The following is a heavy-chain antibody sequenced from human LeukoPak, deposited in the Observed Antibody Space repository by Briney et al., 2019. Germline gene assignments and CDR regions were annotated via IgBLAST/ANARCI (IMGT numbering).Heavy chain of an antibody. CDR3: ARDRRVGATGPPAVWPFDY. Sequence: GGSLRLSCAASGFTFDDYGMSWVRQAPGKGLEWVSGINWNGGSTGYADSVKGRFTISRDNAKNSLYLQMNGLRAEDTALYYCARDRRVGATGPPAVWPFDYWGQGTLVTVSS. CDR2: INWNGGST. V-gene: IGHV3-20*04. D-gene: IGHD1-26*01. CDR1: GFTFDDYG. J-gene: IGHJ4*02.